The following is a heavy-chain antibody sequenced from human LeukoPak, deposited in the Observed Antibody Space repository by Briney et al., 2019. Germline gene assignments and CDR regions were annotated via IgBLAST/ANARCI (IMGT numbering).Heavy chain of an antibody. Sequence: GGSLRLSCEASGFTFSRNSMNWVRQAPGKGLEWVAAISSSSSYIHYADSLKGRVTISRDNAKNSLYLQMNSLKTEDTAVYYCTTDGQWELTPHDYWGQGTLVTVSS. D-gene: IGHD1-26*01. V-gene: IGHV3-21*03. J-gene: IGHJ4*02. CDR2: ISSSSSYI. CDR3: TTDGQWELTPHDY. CDR1: GFTFSRNS.